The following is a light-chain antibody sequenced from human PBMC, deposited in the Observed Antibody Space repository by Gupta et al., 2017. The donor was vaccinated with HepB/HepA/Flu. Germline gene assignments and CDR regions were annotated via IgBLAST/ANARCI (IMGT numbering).Light chain of an antibody. V-gene: IGLV3-1*01. CDR1: KLGEKY. CDR2: QDD. J-gene: IGLJ1*01. CDR3: QAWDGTTSLYV. Sequence: SYGLAQPTSLSSSPGQPASITCSGDKLGEKYTSWYQQRQGQSPVLVIYQDDQQPSGIPARFSGSRSGNTATLTISGTQAVDEADYYCQAWDGTTSLYVFGPGTQVTVL.